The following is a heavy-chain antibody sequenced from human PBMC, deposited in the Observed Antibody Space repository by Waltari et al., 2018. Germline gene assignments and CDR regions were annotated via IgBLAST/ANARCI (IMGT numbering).Heavy chain of an antibody. CDR2: MQARGRS. D-gene: IGHD4-17*01. J-gene: IGHJ1*01. Sequence: CGWAGKAPGKGREWMGNMQARGRSFYNPTLKRRVTISLETSKNQVSRRLSSVGAADTAVYFWVRIAFGDDGGYFQHWGQGTLGTVFS. CDR3: VRIAFGDDGGYFQH. V-gene: IGHV4-39*01.